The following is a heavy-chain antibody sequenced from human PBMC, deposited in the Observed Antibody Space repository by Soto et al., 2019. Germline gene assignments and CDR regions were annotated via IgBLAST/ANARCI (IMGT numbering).Heavy chain of an antibody. CDR2: INVYNGNT. V-gene: IGHV1-18*04. Sequence: ASVKVSCKASGYTFTSNSIGWVRQAPGQGLEWMGWINVYNGNTKYARQLQGRVTLTSDMPSRTVYMQLSNLRSDDTAVYYCAGASSRVSWVVSAYWGQGTLVTVSS. D-gene: IGHD2-15*01. CDR1: GYTFTSNS. CDR3: AGASSRVSWVVSAY. J-gene: IGHJ4*02.